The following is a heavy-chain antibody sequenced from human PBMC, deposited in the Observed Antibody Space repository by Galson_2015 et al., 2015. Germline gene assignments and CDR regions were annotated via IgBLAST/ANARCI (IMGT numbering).Heavy chain of an antibody. Sequence: SVKVSCKASGYTFTGYYMHWVRQAPGQGLEWMGWINPNSGGTNYAQKFQGWVTMTRDTSISTAYMELSRLRSDDTAVYYCAREEITMVRGVMDRYGMDVWGQGTTVTVSS. J-gene: IGHJ6*02. CDR3: AREEITMVRGVMDRYGMDV. V-gene: IGHV1-2*04. CDR2: INPNSGGT. CDR1: GYTFTGYY. D-gene: IGHD3-10*01.